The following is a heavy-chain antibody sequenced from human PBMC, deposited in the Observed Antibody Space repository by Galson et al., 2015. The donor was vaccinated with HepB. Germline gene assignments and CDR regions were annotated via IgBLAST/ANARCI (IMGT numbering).Heavy chain of an antibody. V-gene: IGHV4-39*01. J-gene: IGHJ3*02. Sequence: LSLTCTVSGGSISSSSYYWGWIRQPPGKGLEWIGSIYYSGSTYYNPSLKSRVTISVDTSKNQFSLKLSSVTAADTAVYYCARQVLGYCSSTSCSGGDRDAFDIWGQGTMVTVSS. CDR2: IYYSGST. D-gene: IGHD2-2*01. CDR3: ARQVLGYCSSTSCSGGDRDAFDI. CDR1: GGSISSSSYY.